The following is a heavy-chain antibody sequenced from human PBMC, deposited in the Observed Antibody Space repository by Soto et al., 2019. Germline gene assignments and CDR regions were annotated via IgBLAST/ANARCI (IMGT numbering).Heavy chain of an antibody. CDR1: GFTFSSYS. D-gene: IGHD4-17*01. J-gene: IGHJ2*01. CDR3: ARYPYGDRLRNWYFDL. V-gene: IGHV3-48*01. Sequence: GSLRLSCAASGFTFSSYSMNWVRQAPGKGLEWVSYISSSSSTIYYADSVKGRFTISRDNAKNSLYLQMNSLRAEDTAVYYCARYPYGDRLRNWYFDLWGRGTLVIVSS. CDR2: ISSSSSTI.